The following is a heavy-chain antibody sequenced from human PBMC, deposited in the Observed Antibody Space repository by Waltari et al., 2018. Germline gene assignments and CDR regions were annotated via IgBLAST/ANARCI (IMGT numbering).Heavy chain of an antibody. CDR3: ARHAFYYDSSGYYPLPDY. D-gene: IGHD3-22*01. V-gene: IGHV1-18*01. J-gene: IGHJ4*02. CDR2: ISADNGNT. CDR1: GYTFTSYG. Sequence: QVQLVQSGAEVTKPGASVKVSCKASGYTFTSYGISWVRPAPGQGLEWRGWISADNGNTKYAQKLQGRVTMTTDTSTSTAYMELRSLRSDETAVYYCARHAFYYDSSGYYPLPDYWGQGTLVTVSS.